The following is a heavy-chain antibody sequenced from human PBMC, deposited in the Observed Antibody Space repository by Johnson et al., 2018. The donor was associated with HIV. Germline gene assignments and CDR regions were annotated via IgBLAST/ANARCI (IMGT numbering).Heavy chain of an antibody. Sequence: VQLVESGGGLVKPGGSLRLSCAASGFTFTQAWMTWVRQAPGKGLEWVGRIKSKTDGGATEHAAPVKGRFTISRDDSKNMLYLQMNSLRTEDKALDYCTTVLTPGGSQATCDLWGQGTMVTVSS. CDR3: TTVLTPGGSQATCDL. V-gene: IGHV3-15*01. J-gene: IGHJ3*01. D-gene: IGHD1-26*01. CDR2: IKSKTDGGAT. CDR1: GFTFTQAW.